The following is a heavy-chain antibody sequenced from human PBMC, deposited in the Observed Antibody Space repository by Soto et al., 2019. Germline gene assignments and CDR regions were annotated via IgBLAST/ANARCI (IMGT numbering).Heavy chain of an antibody. D-gene: IGHD2-15*01. J-gene: IGHJ2*01. CDR2: IYLDDDK. V-gene: IGHV2-5*02. CDR1: GFSLTTGGVA. CDR3: LHMEFSGAVCYSRSYFGL. Sequence: QITLKESGPTLVKPTQTLTLTCTFSGFSLTTGGVAVGWIRQPPGKALEWLALIYLDDDKLYRPSLNSRFSISKVTAKNLVFLTMINRVPVYTPPFYFLHMEFSGAVCYSRSYFGLWGRCTLVTVSP.